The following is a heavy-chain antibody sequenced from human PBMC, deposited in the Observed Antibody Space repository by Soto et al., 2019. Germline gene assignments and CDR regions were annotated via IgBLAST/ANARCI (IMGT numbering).Heavy chain of an antibody. CDR1: ADTFSSYS. CDR3: ARDDGWNYRYYDMEV. J-gene: IGHJ6*02. V-gene: IGHV1-69*13. D-gene: IGHD1-7*01. CDR2: IIPVFGSA. Sequence: SAVKVSCTASADTFSSYSITLVRHAPGQGLEWMGWIIPVFGSANYAQKFQGRVTITADESTSTAYMELSSLRSQDPAVYFRARDDGWNYRYYDMEVWGQGTTVTVSS.